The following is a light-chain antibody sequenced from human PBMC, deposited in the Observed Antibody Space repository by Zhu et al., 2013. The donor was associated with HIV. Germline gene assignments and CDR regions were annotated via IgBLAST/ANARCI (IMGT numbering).Light chain of an antibody. CDR3: QQYNNWPWT. J-gene: IGKJ1*01. CDR1: QSVGNY. V-gene: IGKV3-15*01. Sequence: DIVLTQSPGTLSLSPGDRATLSRRTSQSVGNYLAWYQQKPGQAPRLLLYGASTRATGIPARFSGSGSGTEFTLTISSLQSEDFAVYYCQQYNNWPWTFGQGTKVEIK. CDR2: GAS.